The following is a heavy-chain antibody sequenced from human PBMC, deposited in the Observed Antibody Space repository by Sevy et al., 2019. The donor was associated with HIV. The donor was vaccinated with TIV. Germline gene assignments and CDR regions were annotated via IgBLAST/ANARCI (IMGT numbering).Heavy chain of an antibody. V-gene: IGHV1-18*01. CDR1: GYTFTSYG. Sequence: ASVKVSCKASGYTFTSYGISWVRQAPGQGLEWMGWISAYNGNTNYAQKLQGRVTMTTDTSTSTAYMELRSLTSDDTAVYYCASSLYGDCFDYWGQGTLVIVSS. CDR3: ASSLYGDCFDY. D-gene: IGHD4-17*01. CDR2: ISAYNGNT. J-gene: IGHJ4*02.